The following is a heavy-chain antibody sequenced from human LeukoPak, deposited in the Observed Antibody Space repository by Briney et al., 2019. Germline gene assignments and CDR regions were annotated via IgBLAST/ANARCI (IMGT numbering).Heavy chain of an antibody. D-gene: IGHD6-6*01. Sequence: ASVKVSCKASGGTFSSYAISWVRQAPGKGLEWMGGFDPEDGETIYAQKFQGRVTMTEDTSTDTAYMELSSLRSEDTAVYYCATVSAARPGDYWGQGTLVTVSS. J-gene: IGHJ4*02. CDR1: GGTFSSYA. CDR3: ATVSAARPGDY. V-gene: IGHV1-24*01. CDR2: FDPEDGET.